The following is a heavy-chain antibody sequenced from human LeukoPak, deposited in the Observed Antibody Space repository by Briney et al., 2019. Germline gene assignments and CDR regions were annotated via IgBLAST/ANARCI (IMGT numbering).Heavy chain of an antibody. CDR2: ISGSGGST. V-gene: IGHV3-23*01. D-gene: IGHD2-15*01. J-gene: IGHJ1*01. CDR3: AKVYCSGGSCYLGYFQH. Sequence: PGGSLRLSCAASGFTFSSYAMSWVRQAPGKGLEWVSAISGSGGSTYYADSVKGRFTISRDNSKNALYLQMNSLRAEDTAVYYCAKVYCSGGSCYLGYFQHWGQGTLVTVSS. CDR1: GFTFSSYA.